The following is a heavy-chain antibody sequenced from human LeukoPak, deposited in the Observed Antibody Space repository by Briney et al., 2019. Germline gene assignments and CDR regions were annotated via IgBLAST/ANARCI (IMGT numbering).Heavy chain of an antibody. J-gene: IGHJ4*02. Sequence: ASVKVSCTASGYTFTINHIHWVRQAPGQGLEWMGVINPSGDSTTYAQNFQGRVTMTRDTSTSTVHMELRSLRSEDTAIYYCAKLATSDTGETYWGQGTLVTVSS. D-gene: IGHD3-16*01. CDR3: AKLATSDTGETY. CDR2: INPSGDST. CDR1: GYTFTINH. V-gene: IGHV1-46*01.